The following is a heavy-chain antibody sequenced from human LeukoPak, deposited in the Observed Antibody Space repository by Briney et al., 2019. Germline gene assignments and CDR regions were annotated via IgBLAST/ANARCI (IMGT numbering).Heavy chain of an antibody. V-gene: IGHV3-23*01. D-gene: IGHD3-10*01. Sequence: GGSLRLSCAASGFTFNSYAMTWVRQVPEKGLEWVSSISGSGDTTNYADSVKGRFTVSRDNSRKTLYLQMDSLRVEDTAVYYCAKYFGSGKRYLDSWGQGTLVTASS. J-gene: IGHJ5*01. CDR2: ISGSGDTT. CDR1: GFTFNSYA. CDR3: AKYFGSGKRYLDS.